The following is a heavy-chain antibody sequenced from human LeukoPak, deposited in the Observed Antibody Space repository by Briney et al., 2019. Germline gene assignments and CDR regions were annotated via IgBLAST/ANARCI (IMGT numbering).Heavy chain of an antibody. V-gene: IGHV1-2*02. Sequence: ASVKVSCKASGYTFTDYYMHWVRQAPGQGLEWMGWINPNSGGTNYAQKFQGRVTMTRDTSISTAYMEVSRLTSDDTAVYYCARALIAVVPAAIFDYWGQGTLVTVSS. CDR2: INPNSGGT. D-gene: IGHD2-2*01. CDR1: GYTFTDYY. CDR3: ARALIAVVPAAIFDY. J-gene: IGHJ4*02.